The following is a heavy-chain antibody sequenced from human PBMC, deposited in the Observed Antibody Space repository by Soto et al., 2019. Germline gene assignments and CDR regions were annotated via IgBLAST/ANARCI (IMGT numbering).Heavy chain of an antibody. J-gene: IGHJ5*02. V-gene: IGHV1-2*02. CDR1: GYTFTAHY. CDR2: FNPNSAGT. CDR3: ARGRPNFGAVHYSWFDP. Sequence: SVKVSCKASGYTFTAHYIHWVRQAPGQGLEWMGWFNPNSAGTNYAQKFQGRVTMTRDTSISTAYMELSRLTSDDTAVYYCARGRPNFGAVHYSWFDPWGQGTLVTVSS. D-gene: IGHD3-3*01.